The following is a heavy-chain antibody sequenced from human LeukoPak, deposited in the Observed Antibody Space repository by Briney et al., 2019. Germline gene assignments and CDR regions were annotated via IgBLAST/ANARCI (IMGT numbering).Heavy chain of an antibody. CDR3: ARDGTPSSPWRDYYMDV. CDR1: GFTFSSHG. Sequence: GRSLRLSCVASGFTFSSHGMHWVRQAPGKGLEWVAVISYDGSNKYYADSVKGRFTISRDNSKNTLYLQMNSLRAEDTAVYYCARDGTPSSPWRDYYMDVWGKGTTVTVSS. D-gene: IGHD6-13*01. V-gene: IGHV3-30*19. J-gene: IGHJ6*03. CDR2: ISYDGSNK.